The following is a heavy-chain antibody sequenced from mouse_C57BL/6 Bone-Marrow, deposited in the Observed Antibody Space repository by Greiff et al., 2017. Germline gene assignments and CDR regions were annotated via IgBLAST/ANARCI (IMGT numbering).Heavy chain of an antibody. CDR3: ARRHDGSMDY. V-gene: IGHV1-9*01. CDR1: GYTFTGYW. CDR2: ILPGSGST. Sequence: QVQLQQSGAELMKPGASVKLSCKATGYTFTGYWIEWVKQRPGHGLEWIGEILPGSGSTTYNEKFKGKATFTADTSSNTAYMQLRSLTTEDSAIYYCARRHDGSMDYWGQGTSVTGSS. D-gene: IGHD1-1*01. J-gene: IGHJ4*01.